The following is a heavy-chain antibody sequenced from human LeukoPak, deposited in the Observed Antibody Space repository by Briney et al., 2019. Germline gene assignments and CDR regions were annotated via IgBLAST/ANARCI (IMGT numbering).Heavy chain of an antibody. CDR2: IYHSGST. Sequence: NPSETLSLTCTVSGYSISSGYYWGWIRQPPGKGLEWIGSIYHSGSTYYNPSLKSRVTISVDTSKNQFSLKLSSVTAADTAVYYCARDRNYDSSGYYQFDYWGQGTLVTVSS. V-gene: IGHV4-38-2*02. CDR1: GYSISSGYY. D-gene: IGHD3-22*01. CDR3: ARDRNYDSSGYYQFDY. J-gene: IGHJ4*02.